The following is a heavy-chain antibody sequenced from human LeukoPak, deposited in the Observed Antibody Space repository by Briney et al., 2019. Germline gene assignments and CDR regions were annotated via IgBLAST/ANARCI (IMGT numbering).Heavy chain of an antibody. CDR2: ISYSGST. V-gene: IGHV4-59*08. J-gene: IGHJ4*02. CDR3: ARHGDGYSFGY. D-gene: IGHD2-21*02. CDR1: GGSISSYY. Sequence: SETLSLTCTVSGGSISSYYWSWIRQPPGKGLEWIGYISYSGSTNYNPSLGSRVTISVDKSKNQFSLKLSSVTAADTAVYYCARHGDGYSFGYWGQGTLVTVSS.